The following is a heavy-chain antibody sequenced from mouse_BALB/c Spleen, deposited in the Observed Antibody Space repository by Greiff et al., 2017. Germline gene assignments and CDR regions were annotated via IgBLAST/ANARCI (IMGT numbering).Heavy chain of an antibody. D-gene: IGHD1-2*01. Sequence: DVKLVESGGGLVQPGGSRKLSCAASGFTFSSFGMHWVRQAPEKGLEWVAYISSGSSTIYYADTVKGRFTISRDNPKNTLFLQMTSLRSEDTAMYYCARSFTTAPYWGQGTLVTVSA. V-gene: IGHV5-17*02. CDR3: ARSFTTAPY. J-gene: IGHJ3*01. CDR2: ISSGSSTI. CDR1: GFTFSSFG.